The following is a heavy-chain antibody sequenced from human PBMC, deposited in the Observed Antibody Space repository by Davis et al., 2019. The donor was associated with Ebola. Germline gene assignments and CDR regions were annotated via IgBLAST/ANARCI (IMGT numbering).Heavy chain of an antibody. CDR1: GFTFSSYA. D-gene: IGHD3-10*01. V-gene: IGHV3-23*01. Sequence: PGGSLRLSCAASGFTFSSYAMSWVRQAPGKGLEWVSAISGSGGSTYYADSVKGRFTISRDNSKNTLYLQKNSLKSEDTAVYYCAKVIRITMVRGVDAFDIWGQGTMVTVSS. CDR2: ISGSGGST. J-gene: IGHJ3*02. CDR3: AKVIRITMVRGVDAFDI.